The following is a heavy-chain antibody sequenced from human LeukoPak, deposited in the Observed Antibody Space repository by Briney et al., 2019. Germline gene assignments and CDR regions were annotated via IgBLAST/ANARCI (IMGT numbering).Heavy chain of an antibody. Sequence: PSETLSLTCAVSGYSISSGYYWGWIRQPPGKGLEWIGSIYHSGSTYYNPSLKSRVTISVDTSKNQFSLKLSSVTAADTAVYYCARFSSSGQLSDYWGQGTLVTVSS. D-gene: IGHD3-22*01. CDR2: IYHSGST. V-gene: IGHV4-38-2*01. CDR3: ARFSSSGQLSDY. J-gene: IGHJ4*02. CDR1: GYSISSGYY.